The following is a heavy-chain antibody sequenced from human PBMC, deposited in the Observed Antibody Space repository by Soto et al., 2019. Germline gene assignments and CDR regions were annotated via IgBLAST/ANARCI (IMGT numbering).Heavy chain of an antibody. J-gene: IGHJ4*02. V-gene: IGHV3-66*01. CDR3: ARDSITMVRGVIIGHFDY. Sequence: EVQLVESGGGLVQPGGSLRLSCAASGFTVSSNYMSCVRQAPGKGLEWVSVIYSGGSTYYADSVKGRFTISRDNSKNTLYLQMNSLRAEDTAVYYCARDSITMVRGVIIGHFDYWGQGTLFTVSS. CDR2: IYSGGST. CDR1: GFTVSSNY. D-gene: IGHD3-10*01.